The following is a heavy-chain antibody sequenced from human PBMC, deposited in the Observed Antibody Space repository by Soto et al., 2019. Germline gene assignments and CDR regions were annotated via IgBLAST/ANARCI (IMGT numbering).Heavy chain of an antibody. CDR3: ARGFTMVRGVQIQNWFDP. V-gene: IGHV1-8*01. CDR2: MNPNSGNT. J-gene: IGHJ5*02. Sequence: ASVKVSCKASGYTFTSYDINWVRQATGQGLEWMGWMNPNSGNTGYAQKFQGRVTMTRNTFISTAYMELSSLRSEDTAVYYCARGFTMVRGVQIQNWFDPWGQGTLVTVSS. D-gene: IGHD3-10*01. CDR1: GYTFTSYD.